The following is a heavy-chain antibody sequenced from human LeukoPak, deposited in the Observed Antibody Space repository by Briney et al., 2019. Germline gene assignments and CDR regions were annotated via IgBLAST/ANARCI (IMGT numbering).Heavy chain of an antibody. J-gene: IGHJ3*02. CDR3: AKDQREDAFDI. V-gene: IGHV3-23*01. Sequence: GGSLRLSCAASGFTFTSYDMHWVRQVTGKGLEWVSAISGSGGSTYYADSVKGRFTISRDNSKNTLYLQMNSLRAEDTAVYYCAKDQREDAFDIWGQGTMVTVSS. CDR1: GFTFTSYD. CDR2: ISGSGGST.